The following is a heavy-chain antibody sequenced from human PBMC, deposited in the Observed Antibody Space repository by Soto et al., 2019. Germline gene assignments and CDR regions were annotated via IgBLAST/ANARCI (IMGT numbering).Heavy chain of an antibody. Sequence: PGGSLRLSCAASGFTVGNNYMGWVRQAPGKRPEWVSVIFSDGRIYYTDSVKGRFTISRDNSKNTLCLQMNSLRVDDTAVYYCARGRDDGGYFDYWGHGSLATVSS. J-gene: IGHJ4*01. D-gene: IGHD4-17*01. CDR1: GFTVGNNY. CDR3: ARGRDDGGYFDY. V-gene: IGHV3-53*01. CDR2: IFSDGRI.